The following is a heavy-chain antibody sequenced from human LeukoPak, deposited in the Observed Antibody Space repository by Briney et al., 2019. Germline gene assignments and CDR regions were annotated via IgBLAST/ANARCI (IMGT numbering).Heavy chain of an antibody. V-gene: IGHV4-38-2*02. Sequence: SETLSLTCTVSGYSISSGYYWGWIRQPPGKGLEWNGSIYHSGSTYYNPSLKSRVTISVDTSKNQFSLKLSSVTAADTAVYYCASSYYYDSSGPGSPFDIWGQGTMVTVSS. D-gene: IGHD3-22*01. J-gene: IGHJ3*02. CDR1: GYSISSGYY. CDR2: IYHSGST. CDR3: ASSYYYDSSGPGSPFDI.